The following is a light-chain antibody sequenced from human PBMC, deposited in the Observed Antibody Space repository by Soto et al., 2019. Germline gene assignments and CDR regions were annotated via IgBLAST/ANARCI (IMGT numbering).Light chain of an antibody. J-gene: IGKJ1*01. V-gene: IGKV1-16*01. CDR1: QGISTY. CDR3: QQYYRYPWM. Sequence: DIQMTQSPSSLSASVGDRVTITCRASQGISTYLGWYQQKPGKVPKSLIYSASNLQSGVPSRFGASGSGTEFTLTITDMQPDDFATYYCQQYYRYPWMFGQGTKVDIK. CDR2: SAS.